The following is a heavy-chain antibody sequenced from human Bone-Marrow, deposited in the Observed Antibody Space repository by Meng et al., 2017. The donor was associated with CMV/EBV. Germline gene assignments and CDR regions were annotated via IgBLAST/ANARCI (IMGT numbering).Heavy chain of an antibody. CDR1: GFTFSSHG. D-gene: IGHD1-26*01. V-gene: IGHV3-30*02. CDR2: IRYDASKK. Sequence: GESLKISCEASGFTFSSHGMHWVRQAPGKGLEWVGFIRYDASKKYYAESVRGRFTVSRDNSKSTLYLQMNSLTPKDTAVYYCARGWEDTSRNYWGQGTLVTVSS. J-gene: IGHJ4*02. CDR3: ARGWEDTSRNY.